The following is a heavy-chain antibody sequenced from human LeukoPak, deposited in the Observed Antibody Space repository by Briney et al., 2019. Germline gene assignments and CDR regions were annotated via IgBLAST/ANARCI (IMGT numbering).Heavy chain of an antibody. Sequence: SQTVSLTCTVSGGSISSGSYYWSWIRQPAGKGLEWIGRIYTSGSTNYNPSLKSRVTISVDTSKNQFSLKLSSVTAADTAVYYCAKDRWFAAAGPFDYWGQGTLVTVSS. CDR3: AKDRWFAAAGPFDY. D-gene: IGHD6-13*01. CDR1: GGSISSGSYY. J-gene: IGHJ4*02. V-gene: IGHV4-61*02. CDR2: IYTSGST.